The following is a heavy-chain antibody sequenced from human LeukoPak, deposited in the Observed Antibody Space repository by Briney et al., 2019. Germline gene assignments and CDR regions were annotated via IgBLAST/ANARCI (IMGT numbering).Heavy chain of an antibody. J-gene: IGHJ4*02. CDR3: ARVIHLGELSLYDY. V-gene: IGHV5-10-1*01. D-gene: IGHD3-16*02. CDR1: GXRFTSYW. Sequence: GGSLEISLQCSGXRFTSYWSTWVRQVPGEGPEWIGRSVHSNSYTNYSPSFQGRVTISADKSISTAHLQWRSLKAADTAMYYCARVIHLGELSLYDYWGQGTLVTVSS. CDR2: SVHSNSYT.